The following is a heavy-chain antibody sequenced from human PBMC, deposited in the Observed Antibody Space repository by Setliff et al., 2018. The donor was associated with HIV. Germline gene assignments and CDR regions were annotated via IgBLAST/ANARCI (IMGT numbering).Heavy chain of an antibody. Sequence: SCTDSGFTFSDYNMNWVRQTPGKGLEWISYISGTTNTIYYADSVKGRFTISRDNAKNSLYLQMNSLRAEDTAVYYCARRGDYYYYYAMDFWGQGTTVTVSS. J-gene: IGHJ6*02. D-gene: IGHD3-10*01. V-gene: IGHV3-48*01. CDR1: GFTFSDYN. CDR3: ARRGDYYYYYAMDF. CDR2: ISGTTNTI.